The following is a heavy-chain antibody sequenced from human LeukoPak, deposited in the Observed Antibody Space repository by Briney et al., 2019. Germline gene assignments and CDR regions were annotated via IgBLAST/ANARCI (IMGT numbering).Heavy chain of an antibody. J-gene: IGHJ6*02. CDR3: ARGHKSRYYYYYYGMDV. Sequence: SETLSLTCAVYGGSFSGYYWSWIRQPPGKGLGWIGEINHSGSTNYNPSLKSRVTISVDTSKNQFSLKLSSVTAADTAVYYCARGHKSRYYYYYYGMDVWGQGTAVTVSS. V-gene: IGHV4-34*01. CDR2: INHSGST. CDR1: GGSFSGYY.